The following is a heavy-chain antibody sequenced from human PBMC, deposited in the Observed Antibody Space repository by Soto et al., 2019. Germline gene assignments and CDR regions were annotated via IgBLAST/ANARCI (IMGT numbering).Heavy chain of an antibody. D-gene: IGHD5-12*01. J-gene: IGHJ3*02. CDR1: GYTLTNYG. V-gene: IGHV1-18*04. CDR2: VTPYNADT. Sequence: ASVKVSCKPSGYTLTNYGVTWVRQAPGQGLVWLGRVTPYNADTNSAKNLPGRVTMATDTSTNTAYLELRSLRSDDTAVYFCETDGPSNSGNLYAFDIWGQGTMGTV. CDR3: ETDGPSNSGNLYAFDI.